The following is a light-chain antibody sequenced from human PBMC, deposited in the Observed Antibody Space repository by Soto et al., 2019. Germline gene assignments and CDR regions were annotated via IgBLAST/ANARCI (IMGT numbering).Light chain of an antibody. J-gene: IGKJ3*01. CDR2: GAS. CDR3: QQRNSFPIP. Sequence: IQLTQSPSSLSASVGDRVTISCRASQGIANFLAWYQQKPGKAPKLLIYGASTLQSGVPSRFSGSGYGTDSTLNISSLQPEDFATYCCQQRNSFPIPFGPGTKVDIK. CDR1: QGIANF. V-gene: IGKV1-9*01.